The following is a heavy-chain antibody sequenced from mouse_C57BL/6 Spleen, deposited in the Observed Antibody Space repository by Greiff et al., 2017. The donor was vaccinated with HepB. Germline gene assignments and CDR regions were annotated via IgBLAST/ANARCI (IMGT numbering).Heavy chain of an antibody. CDR1: GFTFSDYG. CDR2: ISSGSSTI. Sequence: EVQRVESGGGLVKPGGSLKLSCAASGFTFSDYGMHWVRQAPEKGLEWVAYISSGSSTIYYAETVKGRCTISRDNAKNTLFLQRTSLRSEDTAMYYCARFTTGYWGQGTTLTVSS. J-gene: IGHJ2*01. CDR3: ARFTTGY. V-gene: IGHV5-17*01. D-gene: IGHD1-1*01.